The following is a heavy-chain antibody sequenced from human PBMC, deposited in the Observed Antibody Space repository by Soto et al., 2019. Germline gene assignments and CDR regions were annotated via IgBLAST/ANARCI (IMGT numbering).Heavy chain of an antibody. D-gene: IGHD3-3*01. J-gene: IGHJ5*02. CDR1: GGSFSGYY. Sequence: PSETLSLTCAVYGGSFSGYYWSWIRQPPGKGLEWIGEINHSGSTNYNPSLKSRVTISVDTSKNQFSLKLSSVTAADTAVYYCARGVRERITIFGTQGGWFDPWGQGTLVTVSS. CDR2: INHSGST. CDR3: ARGVRERITIFGTQGGWFDP. V-gene: IGHV4-34*01.